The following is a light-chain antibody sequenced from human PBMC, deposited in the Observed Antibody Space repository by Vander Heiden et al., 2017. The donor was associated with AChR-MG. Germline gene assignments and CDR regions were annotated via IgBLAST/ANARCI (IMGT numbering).Light chain of an antibody. CDR2: TAS. J-gene: IGKJ2*01. CDR1: QSINSY. Sequence: DIQMTQSPSSLSASVGDRVTITCRASQSINSYLNWYQQKPGKAPKLLIYTASSLQSGVPSRFSGSGSGTDFTLTISSLQPEDFAIYYCLQSYSIPYTFGQGTKLEIK. V-gene: IGKV1-39*01. CDR3: LQSYSIPYT.